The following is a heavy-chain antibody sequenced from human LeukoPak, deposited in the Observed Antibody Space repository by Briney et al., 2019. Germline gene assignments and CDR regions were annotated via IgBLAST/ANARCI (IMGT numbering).Heavy chain of an antibody. Sequence: SDTLSLTCTVSGGPLSSYYWSWIRHPPGKGLESIGDIYYSGSANYNPPPKSRVPISLDTSQNQFSRRLSSVAAVDPAVYYSARFASGSYGPLTPSDYWGQGTLVTVSS. CDR2: IYYSGSA. CDR3: ARFASGSYGPLTPSDY. D-gene: IGHD1-26*01. J-gene: IGHJ4*02. CDR1: GGPLSSYY. V-gene: IGHV4-59*08.